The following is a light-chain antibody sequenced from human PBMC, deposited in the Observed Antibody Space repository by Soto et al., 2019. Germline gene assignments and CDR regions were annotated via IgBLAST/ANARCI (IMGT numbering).Light chain of an antibody. CDR3: QQRSNWPVT. Sequence: EIVLTQSPSTLSLSPGEKATLSCRASESVSKYFAWYQQKPGQAPRLLIYDASSRATGIPARFSGSGSGTEFTLTISSLEPEDCAVYYCQQRSNWPVTFGQGTRVDIK. CDR1: ESVSKY. J-gene: IGKJ1*01. V-gene: IGKV3-11*01. CDR2: DAS.